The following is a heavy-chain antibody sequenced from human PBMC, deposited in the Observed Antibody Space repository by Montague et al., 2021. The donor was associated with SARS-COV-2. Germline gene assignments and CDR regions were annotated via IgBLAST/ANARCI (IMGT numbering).Heavy chain of an antibody. Sequence: CAISGDSVSSNSATWNWIRQPPSRGLEWLGRTYYRSMWKSDYARSLQSRIAINPDTSKNQFSLQLSSVTPEDTALYYCVRGIEAAGSYDYWGQGTLVTVSS. CDR2: TYYRSMWKS. J-gene: IGHJ4*02. V-gene: IGHV6-1*01. CDR3: VRGIEAAGSYDY. D-gene: IGHD6-13*01. CDR1: GDSVSSNSAT.